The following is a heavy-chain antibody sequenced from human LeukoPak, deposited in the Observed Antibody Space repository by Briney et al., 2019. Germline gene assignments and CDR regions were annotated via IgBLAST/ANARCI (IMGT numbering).Heavy chain of an antibody. V-gene: IGHV3-74*01. CDR2: INSDGSTT. CDR1: GFTFSDYW. J-gene: IGHJ4*02. CDR3: ANSPRQNNFYDY. D-gene: IGHD2/OR15-2a*01. Sequence: GGSLRLSCAASGFTFSDYWMYWVRQVPGKGLVCVSRINSDGSTTTYADFVKGRFTISRDNAENMLYLQMNSLRAEDTAIYYCANSPRQNNFYDYWGQGTLVTVSS.